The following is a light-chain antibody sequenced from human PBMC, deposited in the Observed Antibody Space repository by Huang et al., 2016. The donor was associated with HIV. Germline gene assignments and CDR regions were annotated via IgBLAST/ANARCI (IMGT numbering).Light chain of an antibody. CDR3: QQYNPWPPWT. CDR1: QSVELN. V-gene: IGKV3-15*01. CDR2: GAS. J-gene: IGKJ1*01. Sequence: EIVMTQSPATLSVSPGERATLSCRASQSVELNLAWYQQKVGQPPILHVYGASTRATGIPTRFCGSGCGTEFNLTISSLQSEDFAVYYCQQYNPWPPWTFGQGTRVEIK.